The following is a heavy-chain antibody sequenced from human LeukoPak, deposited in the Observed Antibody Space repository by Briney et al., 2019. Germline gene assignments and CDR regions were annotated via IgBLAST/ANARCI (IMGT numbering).Heavy chain of an antibody. Sequence: GGSLRLSCAVSGFSLSNYWMSWVRQAPEKGLEWVANIKHDGSEKYYVDSVKGRFTISRDNAKNSLYLQMNSLRVEDTAVYYCARGNGYNDYWGQGTLVTVSS. CDR1: GFSLSNYW. J-gene: IGHJ4*02. CDR2: IKHDGSEK. CDR3: ARGNGYNDY. V-gene: IGHV3-7*04. D-gene: IGHD5-24*01.